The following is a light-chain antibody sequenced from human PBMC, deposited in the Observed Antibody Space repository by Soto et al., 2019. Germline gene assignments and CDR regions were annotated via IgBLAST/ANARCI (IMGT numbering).Light chain of an antibody. CDR1: QSVSSN. CDR2: GAS. CDR3: QQYNNWPLT. Sequence: ELVMTQSPATLSVSPGERATLSCRASQSVSSNLAWYQQKPGQAPRLLIYGASSRATDIPGRFSGSGSGTEFTLTISSLLSEDFAVYSCQQYNNWPLTFGGGTKVDIK. V-gene: IGKV3-15*01. J-gene: IGKJ4*01.